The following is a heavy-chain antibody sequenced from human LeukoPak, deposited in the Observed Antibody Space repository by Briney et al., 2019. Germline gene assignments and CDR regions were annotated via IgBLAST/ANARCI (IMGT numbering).Heavy chain of an antibody. J-gene: IGHJ4*02. D-gene: IGHD2-15*01. CDR1: GFTLGDYA. Sequence: GGSLRLSCTASGFTLGDYAMSWVRQAPGKGLEWVSTIGGGGGSTDYTDSVKGRFTISRDNSKNTLYLQMNSLGAEDTAVYYCAKGHRYCTSGSCNSAVDYWGQGTLVTVSS. V-gene: IGHV3-23*01. CDR2: IGGGGGST. CDR3: AKGHRYCTSGSCNSAVDY.